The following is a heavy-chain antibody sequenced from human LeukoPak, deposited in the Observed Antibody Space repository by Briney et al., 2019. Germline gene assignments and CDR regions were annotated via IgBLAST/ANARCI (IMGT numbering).Heavy chain of an antibody. Sequence: PSETLSLTCTVSGASMSTHYWSWTRQAPGKGLEWIGYLYYSGNLNYNPSLKSRATISVDTSKNQFSLRLSSVTAADTAVYYCARTSPVTTHYYYGMDVWGQGTTVTVSS. D-gene: IGHD4-17*01. V-gene: IGHV4-59*11. CDR3: ARTSPVTTHYYYGMDV. CDR1: GASMSTHY. CDR2: LYYSGNL. J-gene: IGHJ6*02.